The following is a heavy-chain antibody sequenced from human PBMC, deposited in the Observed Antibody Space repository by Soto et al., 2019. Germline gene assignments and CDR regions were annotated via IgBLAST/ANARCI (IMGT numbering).Heavy chain of an antibody. J-gene: IGHJ4*01. CDR1: GFTFSDYG. D-gene: IGHD5-12*01. V-gene: IGHV3-33*01. CDR3: AREGHGIYSYYDMGGY. CDR2: IWYDGSNR. Sequence: QVQLVESGGGVVQPGRSLRLSCAASGFTFSDYGMHWVRQAPGKGLEWVAVIWYDGSNRYYADSVKGRFTISRDNSKNTLYLQMNSLRAEDTAVYYCAREGHGIYSYYDMGGYWGHGTLVTVSS.